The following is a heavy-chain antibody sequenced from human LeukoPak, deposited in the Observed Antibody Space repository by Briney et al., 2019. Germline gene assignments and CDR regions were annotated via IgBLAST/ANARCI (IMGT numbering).Heavy chain of an antibody. CDR3: ARAVPFDP. CDR2: IYHSGST. V-gene: IGHV4-38-2*01. CDR1: GYSISSGYY. J-gene: IGHJ5*02. Sequence: SGTLSLTCAVSGYSISSGYYWGWIRQPPGKGLEWIGSIYHSGSTYYNPSLKSRVTLSVDTSKNQFSLKLSSVTAADTAVYYCARAVPFDPWGQGTLVTVSS.